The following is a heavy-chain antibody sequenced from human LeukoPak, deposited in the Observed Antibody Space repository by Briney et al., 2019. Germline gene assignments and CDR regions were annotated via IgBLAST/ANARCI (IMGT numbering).Heavy chain of an antibody. CDR2: ISSSSSYI. V-gene: IGHV3-21*01. CDR3: ARDPFTIFGVVTNP. CDR1: GFTFSSYS. D-gene: IGHD3-3*01. J-gene: IGHJ5*02. Sequence: PGGSLRLSCAASGFTFSSYSMNWVPRAPGKGGEWVSSISSSSSYIYYADSVKGRFTISRDNAKNSLYLQMNSLRAEDTAVYYCARDPFTIFGVVTNPWGQGTLVTVSS.